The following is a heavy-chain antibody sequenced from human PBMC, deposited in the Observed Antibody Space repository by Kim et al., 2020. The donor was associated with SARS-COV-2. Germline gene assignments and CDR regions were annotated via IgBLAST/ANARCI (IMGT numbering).Heavy chain of an antibody. V-gene: IGHV1-3*01. CDR2: INAGNGNT. D-gene: IGHD6-19*01. Sequence: ASVKVSCKASGYTFTSYAMHWVRQAPGQRLEWMGWINAGNGNTKYSQKFQGRVTITRDTSASTAYMELSSLRSEDTAVYYCARGEVAGPPYYYYGMDVWGQGTTVTVSS. J-gene: IGHJ6*02. CDR3: ARGEVAGPPYYYYGMDV. CDR1: GYTFTSYA.